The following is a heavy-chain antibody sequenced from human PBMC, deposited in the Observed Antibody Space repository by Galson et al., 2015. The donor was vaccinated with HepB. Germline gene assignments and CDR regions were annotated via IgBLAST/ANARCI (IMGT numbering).Heavy chain of an antibody. V-gene: IGHV3-49*04. D-gene: IGHD4-17*01. CDR1: GFTFGDYA. Sequence: SLRLSCAASGFTFGDYAINWVRQAPGKGLECVGFTRSKTYGGTTEYAASVRGRFTISRDDSKSIGYLQMNSLKTEDTAVYYCSRGNGDYGENWGQGTLVTVSS. CDR3: SRGNGDYGEN. CDR2: TRSKTYGGTT. J-gene: IGHJ4*02.